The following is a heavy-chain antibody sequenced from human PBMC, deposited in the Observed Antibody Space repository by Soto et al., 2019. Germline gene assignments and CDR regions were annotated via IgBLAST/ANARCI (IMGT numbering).Heavy chain of an antibody. D-gene: IGHD5-12*01. CDR2: ISNAGDYK. Sequence: QVQLVESGGGVVQPGTSLRLSCAASGFTFSSNALHWVRQAPGKGLEWVAVISNAGDYKYYADSVKGRFTVSRDNSKNTLYLQMNSLRGEDTALYSCARGRLDVAGYYFDYWGQGTLVTVSS. CDR3: ARGRLDVAGYYFDY. J-gene: IGHJ4*02. V-gene: IGHV3-30-3*01. CDR1: GFTFSSNA.